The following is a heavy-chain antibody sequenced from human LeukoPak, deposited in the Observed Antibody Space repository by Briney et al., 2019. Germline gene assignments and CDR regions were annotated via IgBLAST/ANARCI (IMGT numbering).Heavy chain of an antibody. CDR1: GFTFSTYW. V-gene: IGHV3-74*01. J-gene: IGHJ4*02. CDR2: MNSDGSST. Sequence: GGSLRLSCAASGFTFSTYWMHWVRQAPGKGLVGVSRMNSDGSSTNYADSVKGRFTISRDNAKNTLYLQMNSLRAEDTAVYFCAREIGYSDYLGNGGYFDYWGQGTLVAVSS. CDR3: AREIGYSDYLGNGGYFDY. D-gene: IGHD4-11*01.